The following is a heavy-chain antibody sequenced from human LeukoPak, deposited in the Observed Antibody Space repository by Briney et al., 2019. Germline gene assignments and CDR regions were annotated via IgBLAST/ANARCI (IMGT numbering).Heavy chain of an antibody. V-gene: IGHV3-23*01. CDR2: ISGSDDST. Sequence: PGGSLRLSCAASGFTFSSYGKSWVRQAPGKGLEWFSAISGSDDSTYYADSVKGRFTISRDNSKNTLYLQMNSLRAEDTAVYYCAKDRGNYRAFDYWGQGTLVTVSS. CDR1: GFTFSSYG. CDR3: AKDRGNYRAFDY. D-gene: IGHD3-16*02. J-gene: IGHJ4*02.